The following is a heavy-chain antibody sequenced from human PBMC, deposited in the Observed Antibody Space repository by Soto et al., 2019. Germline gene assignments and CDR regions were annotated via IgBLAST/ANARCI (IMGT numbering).Heavy chain of an antibody. J-gene: IGHJ4*02. CDR3: AGGGGEDD. D-gene: IGHD3-16*01. CDR2: IIPILGIA. V-gene: IGHV1-69*02. Sequence: QVQLVQSGAEVKKPGSSVKVSCQASGGTFSSYTISWVRQAPGQGLEWMGRIIPILGIANYAQKFQGRVTITADKATSTAYRELSSLRSEDTDVYYCAGGGGEDDWGQGTLVTVSS. CDR1: GGTFSSYT.